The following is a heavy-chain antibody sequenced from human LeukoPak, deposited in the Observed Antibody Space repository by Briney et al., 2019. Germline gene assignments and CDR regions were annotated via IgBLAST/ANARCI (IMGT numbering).Heavy chain of an antibody. CDR1: GFTFSSYG. J-gene: IGHJ4*02. CDR2: IRFDGHNK. CDR3: AKDLVYCSGGTCH. D-gene: IGHD2-15*01. V-gene: IGHV3-30*02. Sequence: GGSLRLSCAASGFTFSSYGMHWVRQAPGKGLEWVAFIRFDGHNKYYADSAKGRFTISRDNSKNTLYLQLNSLRGEDTAVYYCAKDLVYCSGGTCHWGQGTLVTVSS.